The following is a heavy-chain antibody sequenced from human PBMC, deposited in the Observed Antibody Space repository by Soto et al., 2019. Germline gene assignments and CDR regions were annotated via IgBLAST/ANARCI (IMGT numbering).Heavy chain of an antibody. D-gene: IGHD2-2*01. CDR2: IYSDGST. CDR1: GFTVRSKY. V-gene: IGHV3-66*01. CDR3: ASVYCSSTSCSAGYFDY. J-gene: IGHJ4*02. Sequence: EVQLVESGGGLGQPGGSLRLSCAASGFTVRSKYMNWVRQAPGKELEWVSVIYSDGSTYYADSVKGRCTISRDNSQNTLYLQMNSLRAEDTAVYYGASVYCSSTSCSAGYFDYWGQGTLVTVSS.